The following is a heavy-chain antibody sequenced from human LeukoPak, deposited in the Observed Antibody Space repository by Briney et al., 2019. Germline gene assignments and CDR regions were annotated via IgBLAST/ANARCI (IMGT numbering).Heavy chain of an antibody. V-gene: IGHV1-2*02. CDR3: AKRDYGDYASWFDP. CDR1: GYTFTGYY. Sequence: ASVKVSCKASGYTFTGYYMHWVRQAPGQGLEWMGWINPNSGGTNYAQKFQGRVTMTRDTSISTAYTELSRLRSDDTAVYYCAKRDYGDYASWFDPWGQGTLVTVSS. CDR2: INPNSGGT. D-gene: IGHD4-17*01. J-gene: IGHJ5*02.